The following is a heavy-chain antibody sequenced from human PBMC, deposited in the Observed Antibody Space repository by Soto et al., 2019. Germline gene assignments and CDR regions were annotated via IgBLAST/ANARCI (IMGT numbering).Heavy chain of an antibody. CDR2: IYYSGST. V-gene: IGHV4-61*05. CDR3: ARVLWFGELLQHDAFDI. D-gene: IGHD3-10*01. CDR1: GGSISSSSYY. J-gene: IGHJ3*02. Sequence: SETLSLTCTVSGGSISSSSYYWGWIRQPPGKGLEWIGYIYYSGSTNYNPSLKSRVTISVDTSKNQFSLKLSSVTAADTAVYYCARVLWFGELLQHDAFDIWGQGTMVTVSS.